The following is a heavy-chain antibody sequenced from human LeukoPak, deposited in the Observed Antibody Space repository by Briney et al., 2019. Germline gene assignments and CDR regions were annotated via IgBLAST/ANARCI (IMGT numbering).Heavy chain of an antibody. D-gene: IGHD2-2*01. CDR3: ARAPITSPFYFDY. Sequence: GGSLRLSCTASGFAFDEHGMSWVRQVPGKGLEWVSGINWSGGSAGYADPLRGRFTISRDNAKNSLYLQMDSLRAEDTALYYCARAPITSPFYFDYWGQGTLVTVSS. J-gene: IGHJ4*02. CDR1: GFAFDEHG. CDR2: INWSGGSA. V-gene: IGHV3-20*04.